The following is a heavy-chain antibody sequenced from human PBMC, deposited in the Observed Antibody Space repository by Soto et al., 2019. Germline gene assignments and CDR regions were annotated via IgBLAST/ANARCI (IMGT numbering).Heavy chain of an antibody. D-gene: IGHD2-21*02. CDR1: GGSISSGDYY. V-gene: IGHV4-30-4*01. Sequence: QVQLQESGPGLVKPSQTLSLTCTVSGGSISSGDYYWSWIRQPPGKGLEWIGYIYYSGSTYYNPSLTSRVTISVDTPNTRFSLKLSSLTAAATAVYYCARAVVLTQHWFDPWGQGTLVPVSS. J-gene: IGHJ5*02. CDR2: IYYSGST. CDR3: ARAVVLTQHWFDP.